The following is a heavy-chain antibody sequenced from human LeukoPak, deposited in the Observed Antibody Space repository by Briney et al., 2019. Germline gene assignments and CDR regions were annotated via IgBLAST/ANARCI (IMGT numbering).Heavy chain of an antibody. V-gene: IGHV1-69*06. CDR1: GGTFTSYA. CDR3: ARSSVVTAMVHLEY. J-gene: IGHJ4*02. D-gene: IGHD2-21*02. Sequence: SVKVSCKASGGTFTSYAISWVRQAPGQGLEWMGGIIPIFGAANYAQKFQGRVTITADKSTSTSYMELSSLRSEDTAVYYCARSSVVTAMVHLEYWGQGTLVTVSS. CDR2: IIPIFGAA.